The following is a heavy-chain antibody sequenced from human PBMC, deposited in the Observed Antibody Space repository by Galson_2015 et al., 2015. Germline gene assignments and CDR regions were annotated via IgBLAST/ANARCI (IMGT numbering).Heavy chain of an antibody. V-gene: IGHV3-30-3*01. CDR3: ARDAPPLSMPKGEFDY. J-gene: IGHJ4*02. D-gene: IGHD2-2*01. CDR2: ISYDGSNK. CDR1: GFTFSSYA. Sequence: SLRLSCAASGFTFSSYAMHWVRQAPGKGLEWVAVISYDGSNKYYADSVKGRFTISRDNSKNTLYLQMNSLRAEDTAVYYCARDAPPLSMPKGEFDYWGQGTLVTVSS.